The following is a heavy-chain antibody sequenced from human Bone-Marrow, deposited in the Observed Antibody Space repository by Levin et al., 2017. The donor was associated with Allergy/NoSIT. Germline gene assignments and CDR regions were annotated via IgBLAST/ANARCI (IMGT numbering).Heavy chain of an antibody. CDR2: IKQDGSEK. V-gene: IGHV3-7*01. J-gene: IGHJ1*01. CDR1: GFTFSSYW. CDR3: ARFPSGYYYDSSGYYFSGSGGKYFQH. Sequence: RSGRSLRLSCAASGFTFSSYWMSWVRQAPGKGLEWVANIKQDGSEKYYVDSVKGRFTISRDNAKNSLYLQMNSLRAEDTAVYYCARFPSGYYYDSSGYYFSGSGGKYFQHWGQGTLVTVSS. D-gene: IGHD3-22*01.